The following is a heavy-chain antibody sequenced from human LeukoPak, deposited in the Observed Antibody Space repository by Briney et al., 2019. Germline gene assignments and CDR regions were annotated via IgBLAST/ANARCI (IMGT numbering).Heavy chain of an antibody. D-gene: IGHD2-21*02. CDR3: ASCILGGDSDGRHLDV. V-gene: IGHV4-34*01. J-gene: IGHJ6*02. Sequence: SETLSLTCAVYGGSFSGYYWSWIRQPPGKGLEWIGEINHSGSTNYNPSLKSRVTISVDTSKNQFSLKLSSVTAADTAVYYCASCILGGDSDGRHLDVWGQGTTVTVSS. CDR2: INHSGST. CDR1: GGSFSGYY.